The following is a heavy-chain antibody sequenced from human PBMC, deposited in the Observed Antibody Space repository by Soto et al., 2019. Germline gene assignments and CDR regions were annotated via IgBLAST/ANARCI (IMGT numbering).Heavy chain of an antibody. J-gene: IGHJ4*02. D-gene: IGHD3-10*01. CDR2: IYHSGST. CDR3: ARGYVMVRGVIMDY. V-gene: IGHV4-30-2*01. CDR1: GGSISSGGYS. Sequence: SETLSLTCAVSGGSISSGGYSWSWIRQPPGKGLEWIGYIYHSGSTYYNPSLKSRVTISVDRSKNQFSLKLSSVTAADTAVYYCARGYVMVRGVIMDYCGQGTLVTVS.